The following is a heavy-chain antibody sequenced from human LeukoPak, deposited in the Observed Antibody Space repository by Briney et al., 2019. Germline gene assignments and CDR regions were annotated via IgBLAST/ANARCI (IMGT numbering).Heavy chain of an antibody. D-gene: IGHD7-27*01. V-gene: IGHV3-15*01. CDR3: ARDPVAPGADYYYGMDV. Sequence: GGSLRLSCAASGFTFSNAWMSWVRQAPGKGLERVGCIKSKTDGGTTDYAAPVKGRFTISRDDSKNTLYLQMNSLKTEDTAVYYCARDPVAPGADYYYGMDVWGQGTTVTVSS. CDR1: GFTFSNAW. CDR2: IKSKTDGGTT. J-gene: IGHJ6*02.